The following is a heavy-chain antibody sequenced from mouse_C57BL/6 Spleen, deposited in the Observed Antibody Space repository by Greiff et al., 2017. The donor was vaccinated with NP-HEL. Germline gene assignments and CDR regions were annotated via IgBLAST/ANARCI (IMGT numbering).Heavy chain of an antibody. CDR1: GYTFTSYW. Sequence: QVQLQQPGAELVKPGASVKMSCKASGYTFTSYWITWVKQRPGQGLEWIGDIYPGSGSTNYNEKFKSKATLTVDTSSSTAYMQLSSLTSEDSAVYYCARWLYGSQYYYAMDYWGQGTSVTVSS. J-gene: IGHJ4*01. CDR2: IYPGSGST. V-gene: IGHV1-55*01. D-gene: IGHD1-1*01. CDR3: ARWLYGSQYYYAMDY.